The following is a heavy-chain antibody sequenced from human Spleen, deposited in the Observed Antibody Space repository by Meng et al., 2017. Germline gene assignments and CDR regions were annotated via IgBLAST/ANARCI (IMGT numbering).Heavy chain of an antibody. CDR2: ISFDGNDK. J-gene: IGHJ5*02. CDR3: TRSVVAATNWLDP. D-gene: IGHD2-15*01. Sequence: GESLKISCAASGFTFSRYVMHWVRQAPGKGLEWVALISFDGNDKYYTDSVKGRFAISRDNSENTLYLQMNSLRTEDTAVYYCTRSVVAATNWLDPWGQGTLVTVSS. V-gene: IGHV3-30*10. CDR1: GFTFSRYV.